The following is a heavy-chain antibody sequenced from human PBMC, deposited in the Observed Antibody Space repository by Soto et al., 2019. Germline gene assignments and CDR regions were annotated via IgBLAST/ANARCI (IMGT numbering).Heavy chain of an antibody. Sequence: GGSLRLSCAASGFTFDDYAMHWVRQAPGKGLEWVSGISWNSGSIGYADSVKGRFTISRDNAKNSLYLQMNSLRAEDTALYYCAKDNRSGRYYYYYYMDVWGKGTTVTVSS. CDR3: AKDNRSGRYYYYYYMDV. D-gene: IGHD6-19*01. V-gene: IGHV3-9*01. CDR2: ISWNSGSI. CDR1: GFTFDDYA. J-gene: IGHJ6*03.